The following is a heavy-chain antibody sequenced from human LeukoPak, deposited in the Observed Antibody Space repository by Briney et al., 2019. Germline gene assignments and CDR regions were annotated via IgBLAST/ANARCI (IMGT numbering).Heavy chain of an antibody. J-gene: IGHJ5*02. D-gene: IGHD4-23*01. CDR3: ARGIFYGGRNQYIWLDL. CDR1: GGPFRGFF. V-gene: IGHV4-34*01. Sequence: PSETLSLTCAVYGGPFRGFFWSWIRQAPGKGLEWIGEVSHNGSSNYNPSLKSRINISLDTSKSQFSLRLTSVTAADTAVYYCARGIFYGGRNQYIWLDLWGQGTLVTVSS. CDR2: VSHNGSS.